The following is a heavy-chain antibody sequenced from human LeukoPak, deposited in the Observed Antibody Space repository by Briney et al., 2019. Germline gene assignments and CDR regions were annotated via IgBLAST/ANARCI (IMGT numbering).Heavy chain of an antibody. CDR1: GGSFSGYY. Sequence: SETLSLTCAVYGGSFSGYYWSWIRQPPGKGLEWIGEINHSGSTNYNPSLKSRVTISVDTSKNHFSLKLSSVTAADTAVYYCAGSYYDILTGPNNWFDPWGQGTLVTVSS. J-gene: IGHJ5*02. CDR2: INHSGST. D-gene: IGHD3-9*01. CDR3: AGSYYDILTGPNNWFDP. V-gene: IGHV4-34*01.